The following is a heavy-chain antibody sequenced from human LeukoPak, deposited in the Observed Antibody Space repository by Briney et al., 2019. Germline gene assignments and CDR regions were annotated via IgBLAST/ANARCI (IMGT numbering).Heavy chain of an antibody. CDR2: ISGSGGST. V-gene: IGHV3-23*01. J-gene: IGHJ4*02. D-gene: IGHD3-10*01. CDR1: GFIFSSYA. CDR3: AKGDVGYYGSGSYFDY. Sequence: GGSLRLSCAASGFIFSSYAMSWVRQAPGKGLEWVSAISGSGGSTYYADSVKGRFTISRDNSKNTLYLQMNSLRAEDTAVYYCAKGDVGYYGSGSYFDYWGQGTLVTVSS.